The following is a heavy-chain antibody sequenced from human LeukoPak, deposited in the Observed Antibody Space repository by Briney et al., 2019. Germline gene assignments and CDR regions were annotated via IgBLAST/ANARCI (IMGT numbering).Heavy chain of an antibody. CDR1: GFTFDDYG. Sequence: GGSLRLSCAASGFTFDDYGMSWVRQAPGKGLEWVSAISGGAYSTYYADSVKGRFTISRDNSKNTLYLQMNSLRAEDTAVYYCAKDSPVLTSWGQGTLVTVSS. CDR3: AKDSPVLTS. V-gene: IGHV3-23*01. CDR2: ISGGAYST. J-gene: IGHJ5*02.